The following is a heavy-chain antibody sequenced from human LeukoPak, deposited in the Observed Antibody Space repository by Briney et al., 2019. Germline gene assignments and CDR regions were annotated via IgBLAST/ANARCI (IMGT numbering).Heavy chain of an antibody. CDR2: IWDDGSHK. J-gene: IGHJ3*02. V-gene: IGHV3-33*01. CDR3: ARRSGYEKGYVFDI. D-gene: IGHD5-12*01. CDR1: GFTFSSYG. Sequence: PGGSLRLSCAASGFTFSSYGMHWVRQAPGRGLEWVAVIWDDGSHKYYADSVKGRFTISRDNSKNTLYLQMNSLRAEDTAVYYCARRSGYEKGYVFDIWGQGAMLPVSS.